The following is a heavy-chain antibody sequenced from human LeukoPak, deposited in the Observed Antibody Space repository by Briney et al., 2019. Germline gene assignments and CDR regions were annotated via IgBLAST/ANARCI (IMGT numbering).Heavy chain of an antibody. CDR1: GGSISSYY. Sequence: LETLSLTCTVSGGSISSYYWSWIRQPPGKGLEWIGYIYYSGSTNYNPSLKSRVTISVDTSKNQFSLKLSSVTAADTAVYYCARGIFGVVPKTFDYWGQGTLVTVSS. V-gene: IGHV4-59*01. J-gene: IGHJ4*02. D-gene: IGHD3-3*01. CDR2: IYYSGST. CDR3: ARGIFGVVPKTFDY.